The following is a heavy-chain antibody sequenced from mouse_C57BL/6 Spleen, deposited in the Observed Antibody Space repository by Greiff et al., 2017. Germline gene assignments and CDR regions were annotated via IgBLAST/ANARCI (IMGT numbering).Heavy chain of an antibody. D-gene: IGHD2-12*01. Sequence: QVQLQQPGAELVMPGASVKLSCKASGYTFTSYWMHWVKQRPGQGLEWIGEIDPSDSYTNYNQKFKGKSTLTVDKSSSTAYMQPGSLTSESPAVEYSARYHYASYDVGWFAVWGKGTLVTVSA. CDR3: ARYHYASYDVGWFAV. V-gene: IGHV1-69*01. CDR2: IDPSDSYT. CDR1: GYTFTSYW. J-gene: IGHJ3*01.